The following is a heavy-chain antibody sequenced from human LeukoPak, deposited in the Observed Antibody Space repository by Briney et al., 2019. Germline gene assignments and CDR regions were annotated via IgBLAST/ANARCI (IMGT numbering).Heavy chain of an antibody. J-gene: IGHJ4*02. Sequence: GGSLRLSCAASGFTFSSYAMSWVRQAPGKGLEGVSAISGSGGSTYYADSVKGRFTISRDNSKNTLYLQMNSLRAEDTAVYYCAKSPTISTRTFDYWGQGTLVTVSS. D-gene: IGHD5-12*01. V-gene: IGHV3-23*01. CDR3: AKSPTISTRTFDY. CDR1: GFTFSSYA. CDR2: ISGSGGST.